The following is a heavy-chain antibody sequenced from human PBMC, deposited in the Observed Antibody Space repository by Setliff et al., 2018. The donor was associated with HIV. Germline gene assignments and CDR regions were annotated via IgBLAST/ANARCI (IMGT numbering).Heavy chain of an antibody. CDR3: ARWGSGSYERVFDY. CDR2: VKQDGTET. Sequence: GGSLRLSCVASGFTFINYAMSWVRQAPGKGLESVANVKQDGTETLYVDSVKGRFTISRDNANNLVYLQMNSLRVEDTAAYFCARWGSGSYERVFDYWGQGMLVTVSS. CDR1: GFTFINYA. V-gene: IGHV3-7*01. J-gene: IGHJ4*02. D-gene: IGHD1-26*01.